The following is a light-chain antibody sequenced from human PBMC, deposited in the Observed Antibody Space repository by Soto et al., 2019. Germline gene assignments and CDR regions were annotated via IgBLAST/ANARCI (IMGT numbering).Light chain of an antibody. CDR2: GDS. J-gene: IGLJ2*01. Sequence: QPVLTQPPSVSGAPGQRVTISCTGTISNIGAGFDVHWYQRLPGTAPKVLIYGDSNRPSGVPDRFSGSKSGTSASLAITALQAEDEADYYCQSYDNSLSGHVIFGEGTKLTVL. V-gene: IGLV1-40*01. CDR3: QSYDNSLSGHVI. CDR1: ISNIGAGFD.